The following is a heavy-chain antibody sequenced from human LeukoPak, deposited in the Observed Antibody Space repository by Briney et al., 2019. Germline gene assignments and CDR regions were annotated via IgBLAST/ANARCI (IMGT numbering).Heavy chain of an antibody. CDR2: IYISGRT. Sequence: SETLSLTCTVSGGSISSGSYYWSWIRQPAGKGLEWIGRIYISGRTNYNPSLKRRVTISVDTSKNQFSLKLSSVTAADTAVYYCARAHYYDSSGYLDAFDIWGQGTMVTVSS. CDR1: GGSISSGSYY. J-gene: IGHJ3*02. CDR3: ARAHYYDSSGYLDAFDI. D-gene: IGHD3-22*01. V-gene: IGHV4-61*02.